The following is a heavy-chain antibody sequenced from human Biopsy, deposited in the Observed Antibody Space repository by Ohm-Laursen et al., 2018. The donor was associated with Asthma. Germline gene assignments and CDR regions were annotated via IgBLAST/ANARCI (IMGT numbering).Heavy chain of an antibody. CDR3: ASDFPKDYVRYNFQF. D-gene: IGHD4-17*01. CDR2: HDHEEGGT. CDR1: GYILTDLS. V-gene: IGHV1-24*01. J-gene: IGHJ4*02. Sequence: SVKVSCKISGYILTDLSMHWVRQAPGQGLEWMGGHDHEEGGTVNARRFQGRVTMTEDTSTDTAYMGLSSLSSDDTAVYYCASDFPKDYVRYNFQFWGQGTLVTVSS.